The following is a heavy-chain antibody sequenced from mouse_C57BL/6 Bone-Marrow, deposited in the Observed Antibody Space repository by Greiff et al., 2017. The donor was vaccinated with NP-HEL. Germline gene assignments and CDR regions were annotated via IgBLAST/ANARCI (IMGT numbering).Heavy chain of an antibody. CDR2: FYPGSGSI. CDR3: ARHEGYYYGSSYVDYAMDY. Sequence: VKLMESGAELVKPGASVKLSCKASGYTFTEYTIHWVKQRSGQGLEWIGWFYPGSGSIKYNEKFKDKATLTADKSSSTVYMELSRLTSEDSAVYFCARHEGYYYGSSYVDYAMDYWGQGTSVTVSS. V-gene: IGHV1-62-2*01. D-gene: IGHD1-1*01. CDR1: GYTFTEYT. J-gene: IGHJ4*01.